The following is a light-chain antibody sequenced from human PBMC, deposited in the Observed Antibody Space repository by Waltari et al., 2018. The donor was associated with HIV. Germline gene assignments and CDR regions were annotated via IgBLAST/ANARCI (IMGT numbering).Light chain of an antibody. CDR3: QQYYSTPLYT. Sequence: DIVLTQSRDSLVWSLVDRATINSNSTECVLYISNSKNDLAWYQQKPGQPPKLLIYWASTRESGFPDRFSGSGSGTDFTLTISSLQAEDVAVYYCQQYYSTPLYTFGQGTKLESK. CDR2: WAS. CDR1: ECVLYISNSKND. V-gene: IGKV4-1*01. J-gene: IGKJ2*01.